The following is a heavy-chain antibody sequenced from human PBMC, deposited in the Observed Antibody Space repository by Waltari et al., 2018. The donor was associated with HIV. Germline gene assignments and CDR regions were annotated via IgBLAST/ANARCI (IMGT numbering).Heavy chain of an antibody. V-gene: IGHV4-31*03. CDR3: ARAGGVYGGNSEAYYFDY. CDR1: GGSIRSGGYY. CDR2: IYYSGST. J-gene: IGHJ4*02. D-gene: IGHD3-16*01. Sequence: QVQLQESGPGLVKPSQTLSLTCTVSGGSIRSGGYYWSWIRQHPGRGLEWIGYIYYSGSTYYNPSLKSRVTISVDTSKNQFSLKLSSVTAADTAVYYCARAGGVYGGNSEAYYFDYWGQGTLVTVSS.